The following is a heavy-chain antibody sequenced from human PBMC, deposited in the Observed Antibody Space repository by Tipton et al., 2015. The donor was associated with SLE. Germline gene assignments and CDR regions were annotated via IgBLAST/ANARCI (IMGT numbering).Heavy chain of an antibody. D-gene: IGHD6-6*01. CDR3: ARKSLVEDL. CDR1: GDSISNVGYY. Sequence: TLSLTCTVSGDSISNVGYYWSWIRQHPGKGLEWIGCIYYSGSTDYYDPSLESRVSISIDTSKNELSLKLSSVTTADTAVYYCARKSLVEDLWGQGTLVTVSS. J-gene: IGHJ4*02. V-gene: IGHV4-31*03. CDR2: IYYSGSTD.